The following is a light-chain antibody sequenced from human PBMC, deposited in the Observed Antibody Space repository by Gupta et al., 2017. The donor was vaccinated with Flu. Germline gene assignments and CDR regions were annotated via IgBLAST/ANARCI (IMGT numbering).Light chain of an antibody. V-gene: IGKV3-20*01. CDR2: GAS. Sequence: ERATLSCRARLSVSSSYLAWYQQKPGQAPRLLIYGASSRATGIPDRFSGSGSGTDFTLTISRLEPEDFAVYYCQQYGSSPWTFGQGTKVEIK. J-gene: IGKJ1*01. CDR1: LSVSSSY. CDR3: QQYGSSPWT.